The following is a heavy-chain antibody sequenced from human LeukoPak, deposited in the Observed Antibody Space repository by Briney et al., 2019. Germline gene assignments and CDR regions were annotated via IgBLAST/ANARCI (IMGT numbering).Heavy chain of an antibody. CDR3: ARDSYCSSTSCYTRDAFDI. CDR2: IYYSGST. V-gene: IGHV4-59*12. CDR1: GGSISSYY. Sequence: SETLSLTCTVSGGSISSYYWSWIRQPPGKGLEWIGYIYYSGSTNYNPSLKSRVTISVDRSKNQFSLKLSSVTAADTAVYYCARDSYCSSTSCYTRDAFDIWGQGTMVTVSS. J-gene: IGHJ3*02. D-gene: IGHD2-2*02.